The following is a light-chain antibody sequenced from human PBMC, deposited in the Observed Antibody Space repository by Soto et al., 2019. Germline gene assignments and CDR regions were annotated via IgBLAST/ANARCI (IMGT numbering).Light chain of an antibody. Sequence: EIVMTQSPATLSVSPGERATLSCRASQSVSNNLAWYQQKPGQAPRLLIYHASTGATGIPARFSGSGSGTELTLTISSVQSEDLAVYYCQRDNEWPLTFGGGTKVEIK. CDR3: QRDNEWPLT. CDR2: HAS. V-gene: IGKV3-15*01. CDR1: QSVSNN. J-gene: IGKJ4*01.